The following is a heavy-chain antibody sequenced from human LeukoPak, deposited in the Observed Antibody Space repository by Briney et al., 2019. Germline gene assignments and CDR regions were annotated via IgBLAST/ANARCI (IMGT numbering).Heavy chain of an antibody. CDR1: GFTFSSYA. J-gene: IGHJ4*02. V-gene: IGHV3-23*01. CDR3: AKGTDISGRPHFDF. CDR2: ISASGSAT. D-gene: IGHD6-19*01. Sequence: GGSLRLSCEASGFTFSSYAMHWVRQAPGKGLEWVSSISASGSATFYAESLNGRFTISRYNAKKTFILQMKSLRPGDTALYYCAKGTDISGRPHFDFWGLGTLVTVSS.